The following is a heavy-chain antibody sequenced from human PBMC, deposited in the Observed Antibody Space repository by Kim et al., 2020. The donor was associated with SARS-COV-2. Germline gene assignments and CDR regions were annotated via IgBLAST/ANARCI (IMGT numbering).Heavy chain of an antibody. J-gene: IGHJ4*02. V-gene: IGHV3-23*01. Sequence: GGSLRLSCVASGFTFSSYAMSWVRQAPGKGLEWVSAISGSGGSTYYADSVKGRFTISRDNSKNTLYLQMNSLGAEDTAVYYCAKGSGWRIDYWGQGTLVTVSS. D-gene: IGHD6-19*01. CDR1: GFTFSSYA. CDR3: AKGSGWRIDY. CDR2: ISGSGGST.